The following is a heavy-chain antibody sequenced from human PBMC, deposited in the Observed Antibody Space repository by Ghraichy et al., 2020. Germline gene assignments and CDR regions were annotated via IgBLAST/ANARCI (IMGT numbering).Heavy chain of an antibody. CDR1: GASTSSSDW. CDR3: AGRSIRGSFAFDY. D-gene: IGHD1-1*01. J-gene: IGHJ4*02. Sequence: ESLNISCAVTGASTSSSDWWSWVRQSPGKGLEWIGEIYQSGSINYNPSLKSRVTISIDKSKNYPSLKLTSVTAADTAVYYCAGRSIRGSFAFDYWGQGTLVTVSS. V-gene: IGHV4-4*02. CDR2: IYQSGSI.